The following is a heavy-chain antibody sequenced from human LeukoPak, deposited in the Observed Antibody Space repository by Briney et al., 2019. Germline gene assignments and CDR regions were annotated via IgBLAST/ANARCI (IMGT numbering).Heavy chain of an antibody. D-gene: IGHD3-3*01. CDR1: GFTFSSYS. V-gene: IGHV3-48*01. Sequence: PGGSLRLSCAASGFTFSSYSMNWVRQAPGKGLEWVSYISSSSSTIYYADSVKGRFTISRDNAKNLLHLQMNSLRAEDTAVYYCARLSLTIFGVVIPDDAFDIWGQGTMVTVSS. J-gene: IGHJ3*02. CDR2: ISSSSSTI. CDR3: ARLSLTIFGVVIPDDAFDI.